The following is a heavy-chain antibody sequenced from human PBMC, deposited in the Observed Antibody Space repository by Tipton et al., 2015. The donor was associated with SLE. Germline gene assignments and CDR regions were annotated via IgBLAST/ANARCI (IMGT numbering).Heavy chain of an antibody. CDR1: GFTFSSYG. CDR3: AKASGSHSSGWCFDY. D-gene: IGHD6-19*01. CDR2: ISWNSGSI. J-gene: IGHJ4*02. V-gene: IGHV3-9*01. Sequence: SLRLSCAASGFTFSSYGMHWVRQAPGKGLEWVSGISWNSGSIGYADSVKGRFTISRDNAKNSLYLQMNSLRAEDTALYYCAKASGSHSSGWCFDYWGQGTLVTVSS.